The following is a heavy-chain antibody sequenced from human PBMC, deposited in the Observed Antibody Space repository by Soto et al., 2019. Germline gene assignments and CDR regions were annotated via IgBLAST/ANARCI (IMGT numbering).Heavy chain of an antibody. CDR3: ARHSGYSGYVY. V-gene: IGHV4-59*08. CDR1: GGSISSYY. Sequence: VQLQESGPGLVKPSETLSLTCTVSGGSISSYYWSWIRQPPGKGLEWIGYIYYSGSTNYNPSLKSRVTISVDTSKNQFSLKLSSVTAADTAVYYCARHSGYSGYVYWGQGTLVTVSS. J-gene: IGHJ4*02. D-gene: IGHD5-12*01. CDR2: IYYSGST.